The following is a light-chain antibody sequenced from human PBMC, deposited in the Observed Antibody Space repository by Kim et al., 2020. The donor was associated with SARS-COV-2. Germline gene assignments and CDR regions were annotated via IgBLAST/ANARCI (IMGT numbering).Light chain of an antibody. J-gene: IGLJ3*02. CDR1: NIGSQR. V-gene: IGLV3-21*04. CDR3: QVWDSGSDHWV. Sequence: SYELTQPPSVSVAPGKAVSITCGGNNIGSQRVHWYQQKPGQAPVLVIYYNSDRPSGIPERFSGSNSGNTATLTISRVEAGDEADYYCQVWDSGSDHWVFG. CDR2: YNS.